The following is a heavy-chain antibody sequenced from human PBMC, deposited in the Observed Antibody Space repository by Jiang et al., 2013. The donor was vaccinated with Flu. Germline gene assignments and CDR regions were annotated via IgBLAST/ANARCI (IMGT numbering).Heavy chain of an antibody. CDR2: LYSLGST. CDR1: GASIRSGNYF. D-gene: IGHD3-10*02. V-gene: IGHV4-39*01. Sequence: YGPGLVKPSETLSLTCTVSGASIRSGNYFWAWIRQSPGKGLEWIGSLYSLGSTYYSPVVQESSHHLRGHVQEPVLCEPELCDPPPTRLVYYCVCLLHYYNDLDVWGQGTSVIVSS. J-gene: IGHJ6*02. CDR3: VCLLHYYNDLDV.